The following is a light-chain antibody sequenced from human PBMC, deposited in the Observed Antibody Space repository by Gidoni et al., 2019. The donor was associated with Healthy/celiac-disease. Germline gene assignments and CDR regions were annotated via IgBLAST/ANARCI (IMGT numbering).Light chain of an antibody. CDR2: AAS. Sequence: DIQMHHPPSSLSASVGDRVTITCRASQSISSYLNWYQQKPGKAPKLLIYAASSLQSGVPSRFSGSGSGTDFTLTISSLQPEDFATYYCQQCYSTPFTFGPGTKVDIK. J-gene: IGKJ3*01. V-gene: IGKV1-39*01. CDR1: QSISSY. CDR3: QQCYSTPFT.